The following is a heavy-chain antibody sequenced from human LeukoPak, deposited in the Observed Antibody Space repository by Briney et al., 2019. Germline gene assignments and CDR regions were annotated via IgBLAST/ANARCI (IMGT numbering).Heavy chain of an antibody. D-gene: IGHD5-18*01. CDR2: IYHSGST. V-gene: IGHV4-30-2*01. Sequence: PSQTLSLTCAVSGGSISSGGYSWSWIRQPPGKGLEWIGYIYHSGSTYYNPSLKSRVTTSVDRSKNQFSLKLSSVTAADTAVYYCASVDTAMAYFDYWGQGTLVTVSS. CDR3: ASVDTAMAYFDY. CDR1: GGSISSGGYS. J-gene: IGHJ4*02.